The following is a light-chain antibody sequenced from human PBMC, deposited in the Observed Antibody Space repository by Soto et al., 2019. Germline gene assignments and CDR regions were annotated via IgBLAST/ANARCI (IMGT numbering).Light chain of an antibody. CDR3: QPYGSSPET. CDR1: QSVSSSY. CDR2: GAS. V-gene: IGKV3-20*01. J-gene: IGKJ1*01. Sequence: EIVLTQSPGTLSLSPGERSTLSCMASQSVSSSYLAWYQQKPGQAPRLLIYGASSRATGIPDRFSGSGSGTDFTLTISRLEPEDFAVYYCQPYGSSPETFGQGTKVDIK.